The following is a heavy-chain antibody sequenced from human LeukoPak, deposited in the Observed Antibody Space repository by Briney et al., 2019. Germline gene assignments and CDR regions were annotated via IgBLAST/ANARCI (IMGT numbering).Heavy chain of an antibody. D-gene: IGHD2-15*01. Sequence: ASVKVSCKASGYTFTSYGISWVRQAPGQGLEWMGWISAYNGNTNYAQKLQGRVTMTTDTSTSTAYMELRSLRSDDTAVYCCARILGSGDYEHFDYWGQGTLVTVSS. J-gene: IGHJ4*02. CDR2: ISAYNGNT. V-gene: IGHV1-18*01. CDR1: GYTFTSYG. CDR3: ARILGSGDYEHFDY.